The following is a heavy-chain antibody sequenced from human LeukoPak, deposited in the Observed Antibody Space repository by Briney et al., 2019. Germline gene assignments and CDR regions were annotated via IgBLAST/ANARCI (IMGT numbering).Heavy chain of an antibody. CDR1: GYTFSNVA. CDR2: VRGRGTDT. J-gene: IGHJ5*02. V-gene: IGHV3-23*01. D-gene: IGHD2-8*01. Sequence: PGGSLRLSCVASGYTFSNVAMSWVRQAPGKGLEWVSTVRGRGTDTFYADSVKGRFTISRDNSEKTLYLQMNSLRAEDTAVYYCAKDVLMGTPGWPDPWGQGTLWTVSS. CDR3: AKDVLMGTPGWPDP.